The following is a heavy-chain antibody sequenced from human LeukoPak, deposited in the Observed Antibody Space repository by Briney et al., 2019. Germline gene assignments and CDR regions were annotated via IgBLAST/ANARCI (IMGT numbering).Heavy chain of an antibody. D-gene: IGHD1-26*01. V-gene: IGHV4-59*13. Sequence: SETLSLTCTVSGGSISTYSWSWIRQPPGKGLEWIGYIYHSGTTNYNSSLKSRVTISVDASKNQFSLKLSSVTAADTAVYYCARDRRRDLLHAFDIWGQGTMVTVSS. CDR2: IYHSGTT. J-gene: IGHJ3*02. CDR1: GGSISTYS. CDR3: ARDRRRDLLHAFDI.